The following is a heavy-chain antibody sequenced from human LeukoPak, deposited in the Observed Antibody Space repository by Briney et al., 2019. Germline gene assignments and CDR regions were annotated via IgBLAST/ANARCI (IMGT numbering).Heavy chain of an antibody. V-gene: IGHV3-48*03. CDR3: VRGVVRITMVRGVMGVDY. D-gene: IGHD3-10*01. CDR2: ISSSGRTI. J-gene: IGHJ4*02. Sequence: GGSLRLSCAASGFTFSNSEMNWVRHAPGKGLEWVSYISSSGRTIYHADSVRGRFTISRDNAKNSLYFQMNSLRAEDTAVYYCVRGVVRITMVRGVMGVDYWGQGTLVTVSS. CDR1: GFTFSNSE.